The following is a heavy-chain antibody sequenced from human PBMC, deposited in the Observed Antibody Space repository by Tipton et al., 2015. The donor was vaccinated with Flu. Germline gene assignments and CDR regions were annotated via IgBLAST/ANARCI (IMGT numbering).Heavy chain of an antibody. CDR3: ARHSGSRSYPLDY. CDR2: TTYSGTT. D-gene: IGHD3-10*01. J-gene: IGHJ4*02. CDR1: GDSMGTYS. Sequence: TLSLTYTVSGDSMGTYSWSWIRQPPGKGLEWIGYTTYSGTTSYNPSLQSRVSISIDTSKNQFSLKLSSVTAADTAVYYCARHSGSRSYPLDYWGQGTLVTVSS. V-gene: IGHV4-59*08.